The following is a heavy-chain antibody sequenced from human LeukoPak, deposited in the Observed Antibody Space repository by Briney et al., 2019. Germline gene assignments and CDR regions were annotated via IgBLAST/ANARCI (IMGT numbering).Heavy chain of an antibody. Sequence: PSETLSLTCTVSGGSISSGDYYWSWIRQPPGKGLEWIGYIYYSGSTNYNPSLKSRVTISVDTSKNQFSLKLSSVTAADTAVYYCARVTTIFLTRQYYFDYWGQGTLVTVPS. CDR1: GGSISSGDYY. CDR3: ARVTTIFLTRQYYFDY. V-gene: IGHV4-61*08. CDR2: IYYSGST. J-gene: IGHJ4*02. D-gene: IGHD3-9*01.